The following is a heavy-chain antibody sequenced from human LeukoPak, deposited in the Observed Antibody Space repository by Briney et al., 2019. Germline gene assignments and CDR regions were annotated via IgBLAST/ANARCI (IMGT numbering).Heavy chain of an antibody. D-gene: IGHD3-10*01. CDR2: IGTRSSSI. V-gene: IGHV3-21*01. CDR3: AREGGSGDLGEAFDI. J-gene: IGHJ3*02. Sequence: PGGSLRLSCAASGFTFSRHSMNWVRQAPGKGLEWVSSIGTRSSSIYDAYSVKGRFTISRDNAKNSLYLQMNSLTAEDTAVYYCAREGGSGDLGEAFDIWGQGTMVTASS. CDR1: GFTFSRHS.